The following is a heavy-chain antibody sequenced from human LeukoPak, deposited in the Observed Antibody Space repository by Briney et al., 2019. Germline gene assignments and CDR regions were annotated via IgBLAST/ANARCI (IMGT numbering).Heavy chain of an antibody. J-gene: IGHJ6*02. CDR3: ARAFGYCSSTSCYTVRYGMDV. CDR2: IYSGGST. V-gene: IGHV3-53*01. CDR1: GFTVSSNY. Sequence: GGSLRLSCAASGFTVSSNYMSWVRQAPGKGLEWVSVIYSGGSTYYADSVKGRFTISRDNSKNTLYLQMSSLRAEDTAVYYCARAFGYCSSTSCYTVRYGMDVWGQGTTVTVSS. D-gene: IGHD2-2*02.